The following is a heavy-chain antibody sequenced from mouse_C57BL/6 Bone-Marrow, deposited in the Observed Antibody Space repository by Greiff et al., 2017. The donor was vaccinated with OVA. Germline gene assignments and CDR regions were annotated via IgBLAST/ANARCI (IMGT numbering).Heavy chain of an antibody. V-gene: IGHV1-64*01. CDR1: GYTFTSYW. D-gene: IGHD1-1*01. Sequence: QVQLKQPGAELVKPGASVKLSCKASGYTFTSYWMHWVKQRPGQGLEWIGMIHPNSGSTNYNEKFKSKATLTVDKSSSTAYMQLSSLTSEDSAVYYGARSGSSRYWYFDVWGTGTTVTVSS. J-gene: IGHJ1*03. CDR2: IHPNSGST. CDR3: ARSGSSRYWYFDV.